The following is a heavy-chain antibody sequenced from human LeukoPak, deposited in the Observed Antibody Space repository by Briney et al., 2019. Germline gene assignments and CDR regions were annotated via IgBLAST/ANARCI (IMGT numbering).Heavy chain of an antibody. CDR2: INTNSGNTI. Sequence: PGGSLRLSCAASEFTFSDYHMNWVRQAPGKGLEWVSYINTNSGNTIYYADSVKGRFTISRDNAKSSLYLQMNSLRDEDTAVYYCARDPRGSGYYQYYFDYWGQGTLVTVSS. D-gene: IGHD3-22*01. CDR1: EFTFSDYH. J-gene: IGHJ4*02. CDR3: ARDPRGSGYYQYYFDY. V-gene: IGHV3-48*02.